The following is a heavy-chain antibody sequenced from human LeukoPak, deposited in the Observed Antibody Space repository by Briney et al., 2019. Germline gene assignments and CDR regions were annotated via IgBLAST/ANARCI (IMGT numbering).Heavy chain of an antibody. Sequence: GASVKVSCKASGYTFTGYYMHWVRRAPGQGLEWMGCINPNSGATNYAQKFQGRVTMTRDTSISTAYMELSGLRSDDTAVYYCASLRLIDYWGQGTLVTVSS. J-gene: IGHJ4*02. V-gene: IGHV1-2*02. CDR2: INPNSGAT. D-gene: IGHD3-16*01. CDR3: ASLRLIDY. CDR1: GYTFTGYY.